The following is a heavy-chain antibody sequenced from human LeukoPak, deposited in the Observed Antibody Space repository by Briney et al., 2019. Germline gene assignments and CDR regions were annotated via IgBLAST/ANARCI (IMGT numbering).Heavy chain of an antibody. D-gene: IGHD6-19*01. CDR2: IYYSGST. Sequence: PSETLSLTCTVSGGSISTYYWSWIRQPPGKGLEWIGYIYYSGSTSYNPSLKSRVTISVDTSKNQFSLKLSSVTAADTAVYYCARLAGYSSGWYPYYFDYWGQGTLVTVSS. J-gene: IGHJ4*02. CDR1: GGSISTYY. CDR3: ARLAGYSSGWYPYYFDY. V-gene: IGHV4-59*08.